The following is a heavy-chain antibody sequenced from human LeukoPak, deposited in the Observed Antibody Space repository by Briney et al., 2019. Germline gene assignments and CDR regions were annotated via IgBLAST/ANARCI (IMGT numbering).Heavy chain of an antibody. J-gene: IGHJ4*02. CDR1: GFAFRTYE. CDR3: AKGVNYFVLEY. CDR2: ISSSGTTI. V-gene: IGHV3-23*01. D-gene: IGHD3-10*02. Sequence: PGGSLRLSCAASGFAFRTYEMSWVRQAPGKGLEWVSYISSSGTTIYYEDSVKGRFTISRDNSKNTLYLQMNSLRAEDTAVYYCAKGVNYFVLEYWGQGTLVTISS.